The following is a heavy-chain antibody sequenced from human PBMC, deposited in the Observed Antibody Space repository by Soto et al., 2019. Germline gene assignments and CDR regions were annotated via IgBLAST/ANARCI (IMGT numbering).Heavy chain of an antibody. V-gene: IGHV3-21*01. CDR2: ISSSSSYI. CDR1: GFTFSSYS. D-gene: IGHD6-19*01. CDR3: ARDYGRIAVAGLDY. J-gene: IGHJ4*02. Sequence: GGSLRLSCAASGFTFSSYSMNWVRQAPGKGLEWVSSISSSSSYIYYADSVKGRFTISRDNAKNSLYLQMNSLRAEDTAVYYCARDYGRIAVAGLDYWGQGTLVTVSS.